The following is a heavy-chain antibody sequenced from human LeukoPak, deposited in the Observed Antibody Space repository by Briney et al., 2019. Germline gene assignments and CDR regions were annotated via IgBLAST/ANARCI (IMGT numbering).Heavy chain of an antibody. CDR1: GFTLSNAW. J-gene: IGHJ6*02. CDR3: TTVDSSGWSDYSYSGRDV. V-gene: IGHV3-15*07. CDR2: IKSKTDGGPT. Sequence: GGSLRLSCAASGFTLSNAWMNWVRQAPGKGLEWVGRIKSKTDGGPTDYAAPVKGRFIISKDDSINTLYLQLNSLKTEETAVYYCTTVDSSGWSDYSYSGRDVWAQGPTVTVPS. D-gene: IGHD6-13*01.